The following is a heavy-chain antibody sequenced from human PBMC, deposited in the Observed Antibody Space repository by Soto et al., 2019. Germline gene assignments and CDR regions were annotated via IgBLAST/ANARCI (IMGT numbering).Heavy chain of an antibody. CDR1: GYTFTSYY. V-gene: IGHV1-46*01. J-gene: IGHJ6*03. D-gene: IGHD3-3*01. CDR3: AIITIFGVVPTPWYMDV. CDR2: INPSGGST. Sequence: ASVKVSCKASGYTFTSYYMHWVRQAPGQGLEWMGIINPSGGSTSYAQKFQGRVTMTRDTSTSTVYMELSSLRSEDTAVYYCAIITIFGVVPTPWYMDVWCKGTTVT.